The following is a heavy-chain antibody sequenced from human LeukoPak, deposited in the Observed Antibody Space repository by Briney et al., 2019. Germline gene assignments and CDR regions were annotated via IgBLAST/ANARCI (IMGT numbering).Heavy chain of an antibody. CDR1: GGSVSSYY. Sequence: SETLSLTCTASGGSVSSYYWSWIRQPPGKGLEWIGYIYNSENTKYNSSLESRVTISVDTSKNQFFLKLSSVTAADTAVYYCARFHSGPSGWYVLWYFDLWGRGTLVTVSS. CDR2: IYNSENT. V-gene: IGHV4-4*09. D-gene: IGHD6-19*01. CDR3: ARFHSGPSGWYVLWYFDL. J-gene: IGHJ2*01.